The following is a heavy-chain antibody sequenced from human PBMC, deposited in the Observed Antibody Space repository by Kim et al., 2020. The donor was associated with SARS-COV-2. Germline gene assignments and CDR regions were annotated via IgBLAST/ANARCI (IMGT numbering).Heavy chain of an antibody. CDR2: ISYDGSNK. Sequence: GGSLRLSCAASGFTFSSYAMHWVRQAPGKGLEWVAVISYDGSNKYYADSVKGRFTISRDNSKNTLYLQMNSLRAEDTAVYYCARGDRFGELDYWGQGTLVTVSS. V-gene: IGHV3-30*04. J-gene: IGHJ4*02. CDR1: GFTFSSYA. CDR3: ARGDRFGELDY. D-gene: IGHD3-10*01.